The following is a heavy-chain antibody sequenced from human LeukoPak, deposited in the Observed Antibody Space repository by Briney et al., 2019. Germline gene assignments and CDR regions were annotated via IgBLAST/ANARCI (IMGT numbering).Heavy chain of an antibody. D-gene: IGHD1-7*01. Sequence: PGGSLRLSCAASGFAFADYSLHWVRQAPGKGLEWVALMSFDGNFENFADSVKGRFTISRDTARNTLYLHMGSLGVEDSAVYYCARVGETGTVTMELDLWGQGALATVSS. CDR2: MSFDGNFE. CDR3: ARVGETGTVTMELDL. CDR1: GFAFADYS. V-gene: IGHV3-30*04. J-gene: IGHJ1*01.